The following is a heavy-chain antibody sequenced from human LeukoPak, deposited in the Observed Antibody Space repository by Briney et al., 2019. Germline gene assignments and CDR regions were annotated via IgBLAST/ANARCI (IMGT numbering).Heavy chain of an antibody. Sequence: GASVKVSCKASGGTFSSYAISWVRQAPGQGLEWMGRIIPILGIANYAQKFQGRVTITADKSTSTAYMELSSLRSEDTAVYYCARDPNYYDSSGYDYWGQGTLVTVSS. CDR2: IIPILGIA. V-gene: IGHV1-69*04. J-gene: IGHJ4*02. CDR1: GGTFSSYA. CDR3: ARDPNYYDSSGYDY. D-gene: IGHD3-22*01.